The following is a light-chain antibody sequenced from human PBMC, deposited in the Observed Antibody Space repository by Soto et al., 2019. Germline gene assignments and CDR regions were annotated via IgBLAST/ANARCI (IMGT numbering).Light chain of an antibody. CDR1: QDIRGA. Sequence: AIQLTQSPSSLSASVGDRVTITCRASQDIRGALAWYQQKPGKAPKMLIYDVSTLESGVPLRFRGSSAGTDFTLTISSLQPVDFATDYCQQFNSYPITFGQGTRLEI. J-gene: IGKJ5*01. CDR3: QQFNSYPIT. CDR2: DVS. V-gene: IGKV1-13*02.